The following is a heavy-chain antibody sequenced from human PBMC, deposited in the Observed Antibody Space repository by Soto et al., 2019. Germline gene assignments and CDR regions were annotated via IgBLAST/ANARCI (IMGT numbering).Heavy chain of an antibody. D-gene: IGHD3-22*01. J-gene: IGHJ3*02. CDR2: ISAYNGNT. V-gene: IGHV1-18*01. CDR3: ARDLGPGTYYNDSSGLGDAFDI. Sequence: GASVKVSCKASGYTFTSYGISWVRQAPGQGLEWVGWISAYNGNTNYAQKLQGRVTMTTDTSTSTAYMELRSLRSDDTAVYYCARDLGPGTYYNDSSGLGDAFDIWGQGTMVTVSS. CDR1: GYTFTSYG.